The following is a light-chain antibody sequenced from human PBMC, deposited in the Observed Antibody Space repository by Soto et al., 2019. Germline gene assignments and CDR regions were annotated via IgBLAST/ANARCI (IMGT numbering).Light chain of an antibody. CDR3: QQHTQWPIT. V-gene: IGKV3D-15*01. CDR1: QSVNSN. CDR2: GIS. Sequence: EVVMTQSPATLSVSPGERATLSCRASQSVNSNYLAWYQQKPGQPPRLLIYGISTRATSIPDRFSASGSGTEFTLTISSLQPEDFAIYYCQQHTQWPITFGQGTRLEMK. J-gene: IGKJ5*01.